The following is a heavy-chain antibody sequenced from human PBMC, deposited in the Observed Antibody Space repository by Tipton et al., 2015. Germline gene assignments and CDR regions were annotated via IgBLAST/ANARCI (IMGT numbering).Heavy chain of an antibody. CDR3: ARDSAARRAFDI. Sequence: LSLTCAVSAYSISSGYYWTWVRQAPGKGLEWVANIKQDGSEKYYVDSVKGRFTISRDNAKNSLYLQMNSLRAEDTAVYYCARDSAARRAFDIWGQGTMVTVSS. CDR2: IKQDGSEK. J-gene: IGHJ3*02. V-gene: IGHV3-7*03. D-gene: IGHD6-6*01. CDR1: AYSISSGYY.